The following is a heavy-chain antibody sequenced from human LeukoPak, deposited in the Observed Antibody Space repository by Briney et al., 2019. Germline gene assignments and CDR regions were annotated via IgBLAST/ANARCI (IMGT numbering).Heavy chain of an antibody. D-gene: IGHD3-10*01. V-gene: IGHV1-18*01. J-gene: IGHJ4*02. CDR2: ISAYNGNT. CDR1: GYTFTSYG. Sequence: GASVKVSCKASGYTFTSYGISWVRQAPGQGLEWMGWISAYNGNTNYAQKLQGRVTMTTDTSTSTAYMELRSLRSDDTAVYYCARDQRYYGSGSVDYWGQGTLVTVSS. CDR3: ARDQRYYGSGSVDY.